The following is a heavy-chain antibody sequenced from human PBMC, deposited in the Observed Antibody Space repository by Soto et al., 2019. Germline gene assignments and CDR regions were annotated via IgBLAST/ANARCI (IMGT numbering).Heavy chain of an antibody. CDR3: AKDPRRYCSGGSCNWFDP. J-gene: IGHJ5*02. D-gene: IGHD2-15*01. CDR2: ISYDGSNK. V-gene: IGHV3-30*18. Sequence: GGSLRLSCAASGFTFSSYGMHWVRQAPGKGLEWVAVISYDGSNKYYADSVKGRFTISRDNSKNTLYLQMNSLRAEDTAVYYCAKDPRRYCSGGSCNWFDPWGQGTLVTVSS. CDR1: GFTFSSYG.